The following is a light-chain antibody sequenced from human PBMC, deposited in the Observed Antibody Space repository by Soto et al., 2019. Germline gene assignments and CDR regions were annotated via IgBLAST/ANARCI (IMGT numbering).Light chain of an antibody. V-gene: IGKV3-20*01. CDR1: QSVGSDH. J-gene: IGKJ2*01. Sequence: EIVLTQSPGTLSLSPGERVTLSCRASQSVGSDHLAWYQQKPGQAPRLLLYGASNRASGIPDRFSGSGSGTDFTLTISRLEPEDFAVYSCQQYGSSPYTFGQGTKLEI. CDR2: GAS. CDR3: QQYGSSPYT.